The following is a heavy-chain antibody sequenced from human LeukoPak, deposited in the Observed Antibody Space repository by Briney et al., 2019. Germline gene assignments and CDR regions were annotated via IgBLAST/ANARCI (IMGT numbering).Heavy chain of an antibody. CDR3: ASRIQLWLQVEDY. V-gene: IGHV4-38-2*01. J-gene: IGHJ4*02. D-gene: IGHD5-18*01. CDR1: GYSISSGYY. Sequence: SETPSLTCAVSGYSISSGYYWGWIRQPPGKGLEWIGSIYHSGSTYYNPSLKSRVTISVDTSKNQFSLKLSSVTAADTAVYYCASRIQLWLQVEDYWGQVTLVIVSS. CDR2: IYHSGST.